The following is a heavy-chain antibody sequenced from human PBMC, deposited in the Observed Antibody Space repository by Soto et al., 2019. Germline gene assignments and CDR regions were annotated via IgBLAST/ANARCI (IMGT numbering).Heavy chain of an antibody. J-gene: IGHJ6*02. CDR2: IIPILGET. V-gene: IGHV1-69*08. Sequence: QVQLVQSGAEVKKPGSSVRVSCKASGTIFSSYTISWVRQAPGQGLEWMGRIIPILGETNSAQKFQGRVTRTDDKSTNTAYMELNSLRLEDTAVYYGARGLGGRIDDWGQGTTVTVSS. D-gene: IGHD3-16*01. CDR1: GTIFSSYT. CDR3: ARGLGGRIDD.